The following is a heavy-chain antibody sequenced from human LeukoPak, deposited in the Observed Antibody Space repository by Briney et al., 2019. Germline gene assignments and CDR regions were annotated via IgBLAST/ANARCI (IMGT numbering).Heavy chain of an antibody. J-gene: IGHJ4*02. V-gene: IGHV3-23*01. CDR2: ISGSGIST. D-gene: IGHD2-2*01. CDR1: GGSFSGYY. CDR3: AKDYIGYDQDFDY. Sequence: ETLSLTCAVYGGSFSGYYWSWVRQAPGKGLEWVSSISGSGISTYYANSVKGRFSISRDNSKNTLDLQMNSLGAEDTAVYFCAKDYIGYDQDFDYWGQGTLVTVSS.